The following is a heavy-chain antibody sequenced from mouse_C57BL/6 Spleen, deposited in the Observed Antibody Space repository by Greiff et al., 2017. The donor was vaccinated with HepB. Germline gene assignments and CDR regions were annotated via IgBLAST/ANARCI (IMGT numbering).Heavy chain of an antibody. CDR3: ARGYYDSMDY. V-gene: IGHV1-82*01. CDR2: IYPGDGDT. J-gene: IGHJ4*01. D-gene: IGHD2-4*01. CDR1: GYAFSSSW. Sequence: VQLQQSGPELVQPGASVKISCKASGYAFSSSWMNWVKQRPGKGLEWIGRIYPGDGDTNYNGKFKGKATLTADKSDSTGYMQLSSLTAADAAVYFCARGYYDSMDYWGQGTSGTGSS.